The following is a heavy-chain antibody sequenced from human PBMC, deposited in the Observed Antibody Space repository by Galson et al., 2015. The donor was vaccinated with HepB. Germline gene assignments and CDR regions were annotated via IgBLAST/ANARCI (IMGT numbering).Heavy chain of an antibody. CDR2: TYYRSKWYN. V-gene: IGHV6-1*01. CDR3: ARGGSDDRPHQHLWTLVNYYYYGMDV. J-gene: IGHJ6*02. D-gene: IGHD3-10*01. Sequence: CAISGDSVSSNSAAWNWIRQSPSRGLEWLGRTYYRSKWYNDYAVSVKSRITISPDTSKNQFSLQLNSVTPEDTAVYYCARGGSDDRPHQHLWTLVNYYYYGMDVWGQGTTVTVSS. CDR1: GDSVSSNSAA.